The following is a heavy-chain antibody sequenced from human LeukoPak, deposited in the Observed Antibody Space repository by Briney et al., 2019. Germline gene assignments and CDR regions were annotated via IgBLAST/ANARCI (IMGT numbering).Heavy chain of an antibody. CDR1: GFIFSNTW. J-gene: IGHJ3*01. CDR3: TSNDAFDV. V-gene: IGHV3-15*05. CDR2: IKTKTNAGAT. Sequence: PGGCLRLSCAASGFIFSNTWMNWVRQAPGKGLEWVGRIKTKTNAGATDYAAPVKGRFAISRDDSKNTLYLQMNSLKTEDTALYYCTSNDAFDVWGQGTMVTVSS.